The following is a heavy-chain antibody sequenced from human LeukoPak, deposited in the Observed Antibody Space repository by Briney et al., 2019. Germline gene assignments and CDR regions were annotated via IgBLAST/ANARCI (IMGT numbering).Heavy chain of an antibody. J-gene: IGHJ5*02. CDR3: ARDQDYIWFDP. Sequence: GGSLRLSCAASGFTFSSPAMSWVRQTPGKGLEWVSSITPSGDGTYYAASVKGRFTISRDNSKNTLYLQMNSLRAEDTAVYYCARDQDYIWFDPWGQGTLVTVSS. CDR1: GFTFSSPA. D-gene: IGHD3-10*01. V-gene: IGHV3-23*01. CDR2: ITPSGDGT.